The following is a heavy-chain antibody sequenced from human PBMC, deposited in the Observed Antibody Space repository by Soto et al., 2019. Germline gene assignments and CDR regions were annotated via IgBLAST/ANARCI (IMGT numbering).Heavy chain of an antibody. D-gene: IGHD1-26*01. Sequence: SETLSLTCTVSGGSISGYYWSWIRQPPGKGLEWIGYIYYSGSTNYNPSLKSRVTISVDTSKNQFSLKLSAVTAADTAVYYCARAVRWELLLNWFDPWGQGTLVTVSS. V-gene: IGHV4-59*12. CDR2: IYYSGST. J-gene: IGHJ5*02. CDR3: ARAVRWELLLNWFDP. CDR1: GGSISGYY.